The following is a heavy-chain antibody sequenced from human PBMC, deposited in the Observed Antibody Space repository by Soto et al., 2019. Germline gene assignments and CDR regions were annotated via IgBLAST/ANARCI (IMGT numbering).Heavy chain of an antibody. J-gene: IGHJ6*02. D-gene: IGHD3-10*01. Sequence: PSETLSLTCAVYGGSFSGYYWSWIRQPPGKGLEWIGEINHSGSTNYNPSLKSRVTISVDTSKNQFSLKLSSVTAADTAVYYCAGGLLWFGELYYYGMDVWGQGTTVTVSS. V-gene: IGHV4-34*01. CDR3: AGGLLWFGELYYYGMDV. CDR1: GGSFSGYY. CDR2: INHSGST.